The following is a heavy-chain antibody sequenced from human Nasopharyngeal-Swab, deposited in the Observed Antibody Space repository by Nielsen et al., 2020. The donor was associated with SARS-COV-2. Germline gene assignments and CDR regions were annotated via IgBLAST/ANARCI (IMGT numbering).Heavy chain of an antibody. Sequence: SVKVSCKASGGTFSSYAISWVRQAPGQGLEWMGGIIPIFGTANYAQKFQGRVTITADESTSTAYMELSSLRSEDTAVYYCAGGDDSLANSYYWGQGTLVTVSS. CDR3: AGGDDSLANSYY. D-gene: IGHD3-22*01. V-gene: IGHV1-69*13. CDR1: GGTFSSYA. CDR2: IIPIFGTA. J-gene: IGHJ4*02.